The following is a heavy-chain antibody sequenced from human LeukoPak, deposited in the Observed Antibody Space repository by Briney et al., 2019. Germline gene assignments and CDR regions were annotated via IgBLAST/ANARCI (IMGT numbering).Heavy chain of an antibody. Sequence: ASVKVSCKASGYTFTNYYMNWVRQAPGQGLEWMGIINPSGGSASYAQKFQGRVTVTRDTSTSTVYMELSSLRSEDTAMYYCAREGEIGYDLSDYWGQGTRVSVSS. CDR3: AREGEIGYDLSDY. V-gene: IGHV1-46*01. CDR1: GYTFTNYY. D-gene: IGHD5-12*01. CDR2: INPSGGSA. J-gene: IGHJ4*02.